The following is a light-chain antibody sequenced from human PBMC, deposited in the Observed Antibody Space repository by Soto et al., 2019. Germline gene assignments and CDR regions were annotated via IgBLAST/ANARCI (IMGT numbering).Light chain of an antibody. CDR3: CSYAGSYTYV. J-gene: IGLJ7*01. CDR1: SSDVGGYNY. V-gene: IGLV2-11*01. Sequence: QSALTRPRSVSGSPGQSVTISCTGTSSDVGGYNYVSWYQQHPGKAPKLMIYDVSKRPSGVPDRFSGSKSGNTASLTISGLQAEDDADYYCCSYAGSYTYVFGNGTQLTVL. CDR2: DVS.